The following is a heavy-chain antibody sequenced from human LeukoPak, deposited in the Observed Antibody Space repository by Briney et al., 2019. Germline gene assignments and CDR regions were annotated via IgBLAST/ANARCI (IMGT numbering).Heavy chain of an antibody. CDR2: IYYSGST. V-gene: IGHV4-61*01. D-gene: IGHD6-13*01. CDR3: ARHSRYSSSWPYFDY. Sequence: PSETLSLTCTVSGASITSASYYWSWIRQPPGKGLEWIGYIYYSGSTNYNPSLKSRVTISVDTSKNQFSLKLSSVTAADTAVYYCARHSRYSSSWPYFDYWGQGTLVTVSS. J-gene: IGHJ4*02. CDR1: GASITSASYY.